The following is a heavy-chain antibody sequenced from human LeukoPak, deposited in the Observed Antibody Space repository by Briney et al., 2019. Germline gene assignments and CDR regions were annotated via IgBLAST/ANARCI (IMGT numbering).Heavy chain of an antibody. J-gene: IGHJ4*02. D-gene: IGHD5-12*01. V-gene: IGHV5-51*01. Sequence: GGSLRLSCAASGFTFSSYAMSWVRQAPGKGLEWMGIIYPGDSDTRYSPSFQGQVTISADKSISTAYLQWSSLKASDTAMYYCARYIVATTFFDYWGQGTLVTVSS. CDR2: IYPGDSDT. CDR3: ARYIVATTFFDY. CDR1: GFTFSSYA.